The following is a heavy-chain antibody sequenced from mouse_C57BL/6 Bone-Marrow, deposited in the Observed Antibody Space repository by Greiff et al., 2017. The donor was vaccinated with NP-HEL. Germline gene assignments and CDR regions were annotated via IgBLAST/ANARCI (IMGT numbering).Heavy chain of an antibody. D-gene: IGHD2-3*01. CDR3: ARGDGSSY. J-gene: IGHJ3*01. Sequence: DVMLVESGGGLVKPGGSLKLSCAASGFTFSSYAMSWVRQTPEKRLEWVATISDGGSYTYYPDNVKGRFTISRDNAKNNLYLQMSHLKSEDTAMYYCARGDGSSYWGQGTLVTVSA. V-gene: IGHV5-4*03. CDR2: ISDGGSYT. CDR1: GFTFSSYA.